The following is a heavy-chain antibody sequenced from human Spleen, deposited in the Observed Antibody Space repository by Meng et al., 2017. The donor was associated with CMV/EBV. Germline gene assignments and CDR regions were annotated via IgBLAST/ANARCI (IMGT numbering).Heavy chain of an antibody. CDR3: ASDGRRGWDFDS. CDR2: ICYTGST. CDR1: GDSISRSGSC. Sequence: SETLSLTCTVSGDSISRSGSCWGWVRQPPGKGLEWIGNICYTGSTFYNPSLKSRVTMSVDTSKNQFSLELNSVTAADTAVYYCASDGRRGWDFDSWGQGTLVTVSS. V-gene: IGHV4-39*07. J-gene: IGHJ4*02. D-gene: IGHD1-26*01.